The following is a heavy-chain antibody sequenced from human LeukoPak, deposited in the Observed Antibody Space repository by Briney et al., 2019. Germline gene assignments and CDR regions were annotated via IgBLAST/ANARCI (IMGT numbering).Heavy chain of an antibody. CDR3: ARDLNWGASDY. Sequence: GGPLRLFCAASGFTFSSHWLYWVRHAPGKGLVWVSRINGDGSSIAYADSAKGRFAISRDNTKNTLYLQMNSLRAEDTAVYYGARDLNWGASDYWGQGTLVTVSS. V-gene: IGHV3-74*01. J-gene: IGHJ4*02. D-gene: IGHD7-27*01. CDR1: GFTFSSHW. CDR2: INGDGSSI.